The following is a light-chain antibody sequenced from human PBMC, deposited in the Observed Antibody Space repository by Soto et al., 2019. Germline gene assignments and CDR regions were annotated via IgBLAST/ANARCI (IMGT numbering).Light chain of an antibody. CDR1: SSDVGDYNY. CDR3: SSYTGSRILV. Sequence: QSALTQPASVSGSPGQSITISCTGTSSDVGDYNYVSWYQQHPGKAPKLMIYEVSNRPSGVSNRFSGSKFGNTASLTISGLQAEDEADYYCSSYTGSRILVFGGGTKVTVL. CDR2: EVS. V-gene: IGLV2-14*01. J-gene: IGLJ3*02.